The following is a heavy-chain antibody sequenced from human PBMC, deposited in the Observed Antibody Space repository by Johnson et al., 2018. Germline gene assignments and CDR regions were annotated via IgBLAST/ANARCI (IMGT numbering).Heavy chain of an antibody. V-gene: IGHV3-30*03. CDR2: ISYDGSNK. Sequence: QVQLVESGGGVVQPGRSLRLSCAASGFTFSSYGMHWVRQAPGKGLEWVAVISYDGSNKYYADSVKGRFTISRDNSKNTLYLQMNSLRAEDTAVYYCARVGGSNYYYMDVWGKGTTVTVSS. D-gene: IGHD4-23*01. CDR3: ARVGGSNYYYMDV. J-gene: IGHJ6*03. CDR1: GFTFSSYG.